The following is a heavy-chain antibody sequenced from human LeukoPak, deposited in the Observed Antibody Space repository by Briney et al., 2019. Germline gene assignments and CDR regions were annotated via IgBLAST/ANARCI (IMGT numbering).Heavy chain of an antibody. CDR3: ARADGYCSGGSCYSGYFLGRLPFDP. D-gene: IGHD2-15*01. V-gene: IGHV1-18*01. CDR2: ISAYNGNT. CDR1: GYTFTSYG. J-gene: IGHJ5*02. Sequence: ASVKVSCKASGYTFTSYGISWVRQAPGQGLEWMGWISAYNGNTNYAQKLQGRVTMTTDTSTSTAYMELRSLRSDDTVVYYCARADGYCSGGSCYSGYFLGRLPFDPWGQGTLVTVSS.